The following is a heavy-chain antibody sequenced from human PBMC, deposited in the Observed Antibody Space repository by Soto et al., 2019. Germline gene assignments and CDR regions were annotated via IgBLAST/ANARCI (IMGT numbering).Heavy chain of an antibody. CDR3: ADIGGYDSVGGAY. CDR2: ISFNGKNT. V-gene: IGHV3-33*05. D-gene: IGHD3-16*01. J-gene: IGHJ4*02. CDR1: GFTFSAYG. Sequence: QVQLVESGGGVVQPGKSLRLSCAASGFTFSAYGMHWVRQAPGKGLEWVTLISFNGKNTDYADSVKGRFTVSRDNARNTLYLQMNSLRAEDTAVYYCADIGGYDSVGGAYWGQGALVTVSS.